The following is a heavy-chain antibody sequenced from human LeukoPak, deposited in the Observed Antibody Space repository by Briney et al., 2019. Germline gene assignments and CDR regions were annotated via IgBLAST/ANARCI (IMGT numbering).Heavy chain of an antibody. V-gene: IGHV4-31*03. CDR3: ARLYCSSTSCHWGRDAFDI. D-gene: IGHD2-2*01. CDR1: GGSHSSGGYY. Sequence: SETLSLTCTVSGGSHSSGGYYWSWIRQHPGKGLEWIGYIYYSGSTYYNPSLKSRDTISVDTSKNQFSLKLSSVTAADTAVYYCARLYCSSTSCHWGRDAFDIWGQGTMVTVSS. J-gene: IGHJ3*02. CDR2: IYYSGST.